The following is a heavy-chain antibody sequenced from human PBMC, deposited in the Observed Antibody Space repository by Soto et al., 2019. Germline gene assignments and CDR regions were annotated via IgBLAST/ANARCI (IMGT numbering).Heavy chain of an antibody. CDR3: ARSGDGVPNFSSWYLAQDYYGMDV. Sequence: SETLSLTCAVSGDSISSGAWWSWVRQSPGKGLQWIGAIYHSGNTSNNPSLKRRVTISVDKSKNQFSLKLSSVTAADTAVYYCARSGDGVPNFSSWYLAQDYYGMDVWGQGTTVTVSS. CDR1: GDSISSGAW. J-gene: IGHJ6*02. D-gene: IGHD6-13*01. V-gene: IGHV4-4*02. CDR2: IYHSGNT.